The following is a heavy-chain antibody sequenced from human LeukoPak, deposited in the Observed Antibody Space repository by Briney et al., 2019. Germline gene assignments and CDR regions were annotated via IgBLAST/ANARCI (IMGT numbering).Heavy chain of an antibody. CDR1: GGSISSGGYY. Sequence: SETLSLTCTVSGGSISSGGYYWSWIRQHPGKGLEWIGYIYYSGSTYYNPSLKSRVTISVDTSKNQFSLKPSSVTAADTAVYYCARANLDDIAAAGRFDYWGQGTLVTVSS. CDR2: IYYSGST. CDR3: ARANLDDIAAAGRFDY. D-gene: IGHD6-13*01. V-gene: IGHV4-31*03. J-gene: IGHJ4*02.